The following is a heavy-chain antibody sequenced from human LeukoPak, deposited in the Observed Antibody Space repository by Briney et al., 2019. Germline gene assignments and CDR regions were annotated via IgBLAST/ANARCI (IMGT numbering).Heavy chain of an antibody. CDR3: PRSYKYGYDF. J-gene: IGHJ4*02. V-gene: IGHV6-1*01. CDR2: TYYRSKWSN. Sequence: SQTLSLTCAMSGDSVSSKSVGWHWIRQSPSRGLEWLGRTYYRSKWSNDYALSVKSRLTFNPDTSKNQFSLQLNSVTPDDTAVYYCPRSYKYGYDFWGQGTLVTVSS. D-gene: IGHD5-24*01. CDR1: GDSVSSKSVG.